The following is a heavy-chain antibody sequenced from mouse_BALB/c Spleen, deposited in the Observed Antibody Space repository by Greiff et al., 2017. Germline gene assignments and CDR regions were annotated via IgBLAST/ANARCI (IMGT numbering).Heavy chain of an antibody. Sequence: VQLQASGAELVRPGSSVKISCKASGYAFSSYWMNWVKQRPGQGLEWIGQIYPGDGDKNYIGKFKGKATLTADKSSSTAYMQLSSLKSEDSAVYFCAREEDDGAWFAYWGQGALVTVAA. CDR1: GYAFSSYW. CDR3: AREEDDGAWFAY. J-gene: IGHJ3*01. V-gene: IGHV1-80*01. CDR2: IYPGDGDK. D-gene: IGHD1-1*01.